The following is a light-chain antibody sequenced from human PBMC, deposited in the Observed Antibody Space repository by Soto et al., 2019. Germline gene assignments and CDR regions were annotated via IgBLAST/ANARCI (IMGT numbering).Light chain of an antibody. CDR3: QKYNSAPWT. V-gene: IGKV3-20*01. J-gene: IGKJ1*01. Sequence: EVVLTQFPGTLSLSPGERATLSCRAIQTITGTYLAWYQQKPGQAPRLLIHGASTRDTGMPDRFSGGGTGTDFNLNISSLQSEDVATSYCQKYNSAPWTFGKGTKVDIK. CDR2: GAS. CDR1: QTITGTY.